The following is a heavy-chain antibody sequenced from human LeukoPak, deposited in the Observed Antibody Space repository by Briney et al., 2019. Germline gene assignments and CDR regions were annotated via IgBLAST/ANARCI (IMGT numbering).Heavy chain of an antibody. J-gene: IGHJ4*02. CDR2: ISSSSSYI. V-gene: IGHV3-21*01. CDR3: ASPNYYDSSGYYF. CDR1: GFTFSSYS. Sequence: GGSLRLSCAASGFTFSSYSMNWVRQAPGKGLEWVSSISSSSSYIHYADSVKGRFTISRDNAKNSLYLQMNSLRAEDTAVYYCASPNYYDSSGYYFWGQGTLVTVSS. D-gene: IGHD3-22*01.